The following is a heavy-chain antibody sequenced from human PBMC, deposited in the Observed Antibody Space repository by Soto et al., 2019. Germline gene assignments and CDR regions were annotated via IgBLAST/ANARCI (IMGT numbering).Heavy chain of an antibody. V-gene: IGHV4-31*03. Sequence: QVQLQESGPGLVKPSQTLSLTCTVSGGSISSGGYYWSWLRQHPGKGLEWIGYIYYSGSTYYNPSLKSRVTIAVDTSKNQFALKLSSVTAADTAVYYCARVVQQRSGEAFDIWGQGTMVTVSS. CDR3: ARVVQQRSGEAFDI. D-gene: IGHD1-1*01. J-gene: IGHJ3*02. CDR2: IYYSGST. CDR1: GGSISSGGYY.